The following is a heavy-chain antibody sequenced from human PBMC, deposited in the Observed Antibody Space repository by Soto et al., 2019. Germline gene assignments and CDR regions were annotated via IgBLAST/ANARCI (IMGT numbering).Heavy chain of an antibody. CDR2: ISAYNGNT. J-gene: IGHJ6*03. CDR1: GYTFTSYG. D-gene: IGHD3-9*01. Sequence: GASVKVSCKASGYTFTSYGISWVRQAPGQGLEWMGWISAYNGNTNYAQKLQGRVTMTTDTSTSTAYMELRSLRSDDTAVYYCARDGRYYDILTDVLYYMEVWGKGTTVTVSS. CDR3: ARDGRYYDILTDVLYYMEV. V-gene: IGHV1-18*01.